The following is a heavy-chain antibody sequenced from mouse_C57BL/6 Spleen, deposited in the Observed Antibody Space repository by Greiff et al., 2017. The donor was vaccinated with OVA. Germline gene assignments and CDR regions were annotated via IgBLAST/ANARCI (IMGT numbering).Heavy chain of an antibody. Sequence: VQLQQPGAELVKPGASVKLSCKASGYTFTSYWMHWVKQRPGQGLEWIGMIHPNSGSTNYNEKFKSKATLTVDKSSSTAYMQLSSLTSEDSAVYYCARGTQANWDYFDYWGQGTTLTVSS. V-gene: IGHV1-64*01. D-gene: IGHD4-1*01. CDR3: ARGTQANWDYFDY. CDR2: IHPNSGST. CDR1: GYTFTSYW. J-gene: IGHJ2*01.